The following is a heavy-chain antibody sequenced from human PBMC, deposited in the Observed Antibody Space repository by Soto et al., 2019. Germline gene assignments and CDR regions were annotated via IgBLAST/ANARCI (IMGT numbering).Heavy chain of an antibody. V-gene: IGHV1-46*01. D-gene: IGHD4-17*01. CDR1: GYTFTTYY. Sequence: QVQLVQSGADVKKPGASVKVSCKASGYTFTTYYMHWVRQAPGQGLEWMGIINPSGGSTNYAQRFQGRVTMTSDTSTSTVYMELSNLRNDDTAVYYCPRVVVPTTVTTSNWFDPWGQGTLVTVSS. J-gene: IGHJ5*02. CDR2: INPSGGST. CDR3: PRVVVPTTVTTSNWFDP.